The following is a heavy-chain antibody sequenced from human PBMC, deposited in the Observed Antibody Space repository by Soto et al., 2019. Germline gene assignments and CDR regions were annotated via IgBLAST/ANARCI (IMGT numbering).Heavy chain of an antibody. D-gene: IGHD3-16*02. CDR2: ISSSSSYI. V-gene: IGHV3-21*01. CDR1: GFTFSSYS. CDR3: ARSTPDYIWGSYRYVGIYYFDY. J-gene: IGHJ4*02. Sequence: TGGSLRLSCAASGFTFSSYSMNWVRQAPGKGLEWVPSISSSSSYIYYADSVKGRFTISRDNAKNSLYLQMNSLRAEDTAVYYCARSTPDYIWGSYRYVGIYYFDYWGQGTLVTVSS.